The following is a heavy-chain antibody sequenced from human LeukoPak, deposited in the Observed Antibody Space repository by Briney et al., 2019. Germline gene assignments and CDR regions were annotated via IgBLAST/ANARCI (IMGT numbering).Heavy chain of an antibody. J-gene: IGHJ4*02. CDR1: GFTFSSYS. CDR3: AKDVSDYGDYPEFGL. V-gene: IGHV3-30*18. D-gene: IGHD4-17*01. CDR2: ISYDGSNK. Sequence: GGSLRLSCAASGFTFSSYSMNWVRQAPGKGLEWVAVISYDGSNKYYADSVKGRFTISRDNSKNTLYLQMNSLRAEDTAVYYCAKDVSDYGDYPEFGLWGQGTLVTVSS.